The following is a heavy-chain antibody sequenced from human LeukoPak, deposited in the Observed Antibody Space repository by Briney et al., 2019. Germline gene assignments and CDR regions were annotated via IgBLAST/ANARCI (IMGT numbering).Heavy chain of an antibody. V-gene: IGHV1-8*03. CDR2: MNPNSGNT. CDR1: VYTFTSYD. Sequence: GASVKVSCKASVYTFTSYDLNWVRQATGQGLEWMGWMNPNSGNTGYAQKFQGRVTITRNTSISTAYMELSSLRSEDTAVYYCARTYYDFWSGHYYYYYMDVWGKGTTVTVSS. D-gene: IGHD3-3*01. J-gene: IGHJ6*03. CDR3: ARTYYDFWSGHYYYYYMDV.